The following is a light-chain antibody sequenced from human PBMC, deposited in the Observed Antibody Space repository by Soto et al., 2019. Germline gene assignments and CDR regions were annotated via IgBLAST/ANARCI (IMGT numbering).Light chain of an antibody. Sequence: QSVLTQTPSVSGAPGQRVTISCTGSSSNIGAGYAIHWYQQFPGTAPKLLIYADTNRPSGVPDRFSGSKSGTSASLAIAGLQAEDEADYYCQSYDSSLSGSGFGGGTKLTVL. V-gene: IGLV1-40*01. CDR2: ADT. CDR1: SSNIGAGYA. CDR3: QSYDSSLSGSG. J-gene: IGLJ2*01.